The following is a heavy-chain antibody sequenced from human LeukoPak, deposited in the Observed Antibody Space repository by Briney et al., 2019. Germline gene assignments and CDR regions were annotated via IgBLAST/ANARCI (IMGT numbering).Heavy chain of an antibody. CDR2: IYPGDSDT. V-gene: IGHV5-51*01. D-gene: IGHD3-22*01. CDR1: GYSFTSYW. Sequence: PGESLKISCKGSGYSFTSYWIGWVRQMPGKGLEWMGIIYPGDSDTRYSPSFQGQVTISADKSISTAYLQWSSLKASDTAMYYCARVYYYDSSGYYWSSLDYWGQGTLVTVSS. J-gene: IGHJ4*02. CDR3: ARVYYYDSSGYYWSSLDY.